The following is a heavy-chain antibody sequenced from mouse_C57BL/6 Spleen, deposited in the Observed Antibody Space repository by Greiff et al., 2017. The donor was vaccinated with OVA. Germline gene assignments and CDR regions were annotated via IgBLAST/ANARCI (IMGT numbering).Heavy chain of an antibody. D-gene: IGHD1-1*01. CDR1: GFTFSSYA. Sequence: EVQRVESGGGLVKPGGSLKLSCAASGFTFSSYAMSWVRPTPEKRLEWVATISDGGSYTYYPDNVKGRFPISRDNAKNNLYLQMSHLKAEDTARYYCARDGGYGSRFDYWGQGTTLTVSS. CDR2: ISDGGSYT. V-gene: IGHV5-4*01. CDR3: ARDGGYGSRFDY. J-gene: IGHJ2*01.